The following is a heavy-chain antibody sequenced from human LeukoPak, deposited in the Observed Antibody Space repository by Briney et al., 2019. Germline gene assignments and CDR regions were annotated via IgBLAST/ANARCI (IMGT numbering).Heavy chain of an antibody. CDR2: INPSGGST. CDR3: ARRRITIFGVAIGLDY. D-gene: IGHD3-3*01. J-gene: IGHJ4*02. CDR1: GYTFTGYY. V-gene: IGHV1-46*01. Sequence: ASVKVSCKASGYTFTGYYMHWVRQAPGQGLEWMGIINPSGGSTSYAQKFQGRVTMTRDMSTSTVYMELSSLRSEDTAVYYCARRRITIFGVAIGLDYWGQGTLVTVSS.